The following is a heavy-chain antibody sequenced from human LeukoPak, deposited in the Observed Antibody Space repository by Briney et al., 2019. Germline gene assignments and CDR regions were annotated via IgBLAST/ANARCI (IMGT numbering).Heavy chain of an antibody. J-gene: IGHJ5*02. D-gene: IGHD6-19*01. CDR3: ARFIGSGWYGNWFDP. V-gene: IGHV4-34*01. CDR1: GGSFSGYY. Sequence: EPSETLSLTCAVYGGSFSGYYWSWIRQPPGKGLEWIGEINHSGSTNYNPSLKSRVTISVDTSKNQFSLKLSSVTAADTAVYYCARFIGSGWYGNWFDPWGQRTLVTVYS. CDR2: INHSGST.